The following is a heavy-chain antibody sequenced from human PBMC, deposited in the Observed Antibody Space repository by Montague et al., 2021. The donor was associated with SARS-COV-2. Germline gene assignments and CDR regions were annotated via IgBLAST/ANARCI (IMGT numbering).Heavy chain of an antibody. D-gene: IGHD2-2*01. J-gene: IGHJ5*02. Sequence: SETLSLTCAVSGYSISSSNWCGWIRPPPGKGLEWIGYIYYSGSIYYNPSLKSRVTMSVDTSKNQFSLKLSSVTAVDTAVYYCAGSPCSSTSCYAGWFDPWGRGKLVTVSS. CDR1: GYSISSSNW. V-gene: IGHV4-28*05. CDR3: AGSPCSSTSCYAGWFDP. CDR2: IYYSGSI.